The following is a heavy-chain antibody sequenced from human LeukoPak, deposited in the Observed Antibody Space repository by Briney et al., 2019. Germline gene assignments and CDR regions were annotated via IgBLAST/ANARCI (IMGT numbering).Heavy chain of an antibody. V-gene: IGHV1-58*02. J-gene: IGHJ4*02. Sequence: TSVKVSCKVSGFTFTSSAMQWVRQARGQCLEWIGWIVVGSGNTNYAQKFQERVTITRDMSTSTAYMELSSLRSEDTAVYYCAAPGYYDSSGYSIWGQGTLVTVSS. CDR1: GFTFTSSA. D-gene: IGHD3-22*01. CDR3: AAPGYYDSSGYSI. CDR2: IVVGSGNT.